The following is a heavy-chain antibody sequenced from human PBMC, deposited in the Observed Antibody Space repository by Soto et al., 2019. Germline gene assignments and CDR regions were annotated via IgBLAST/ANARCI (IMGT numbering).Heavy chain of an antibody. Sequence: QLQLQESGPGLVKPSETLSLTCSVSGGSITRYNHYWGWIRQSPGKGLEWIGSIQDSGSTFYNPSLKSRVSLSFEASKNQFSLKLKSVTAADTAVYYCARLGSSGRYQGSYLDYWGQGTLVIVSS. J-gene: IGHJ4*02. CDR1: GGSITRYNHY. CDR2: IQDSGST. V-gene: IGHV4-39*01. CDR3: ARLGSSGRYQGSYLDY. D-gene: IGHD6-19*01.